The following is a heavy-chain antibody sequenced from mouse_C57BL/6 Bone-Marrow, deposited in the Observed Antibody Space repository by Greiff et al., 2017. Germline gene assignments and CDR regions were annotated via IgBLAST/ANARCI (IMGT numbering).Heavy chain of an antibody. CDR2: INPGSGGT. V-gene: IGHV1-54*01. CDR3: ARSKNGDAWFAY. D-gene: IGHD4-1*01. Sequence: QVQLQQSGAELVRPGTSVKVSCKASGYAFTNYLIEWVKQRPGQGLEWIGVINPGSGGTNYNEKFKGKATLTADKSSSTAYMQLSSLTSEDSAVYCCARSKNGDAWFAYWGQGTLVTVAA. CDR1: GYAFTNYL. J-gene: IGHJ3*01.